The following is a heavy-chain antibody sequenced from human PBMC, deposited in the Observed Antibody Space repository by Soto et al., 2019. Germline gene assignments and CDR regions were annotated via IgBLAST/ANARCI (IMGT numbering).Heavy chain of an antibody. D-gene: IGHD1-26*01. CDR1: GYTFSAYY. CDR3: KRGGWGDSTIDY. J-gene: IGHJ4*02. V-gene: IGHV1-2*02. CDR2: INPSNEIT. Sequence: ASVKVSCKTSGYTFSAYYVHWARRSPVLGFQWLGWINPSNEITTFSEFFQGRITMTRDTSTNTVHMELNMLTSDDTAVYYCKRGGWGDSTIDYWGQGTQVTVSS.